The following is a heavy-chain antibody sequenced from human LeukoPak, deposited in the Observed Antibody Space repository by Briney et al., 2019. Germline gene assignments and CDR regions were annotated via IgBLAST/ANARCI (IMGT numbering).Heavy chain of an antibody. CDR2: ISAYHGNT. Sequence: GSSVKVSCKASGYTFTSYGISWVRHAPGQGLEWMGWISAYHGNTNYAQKLQGRVTMTTDTSTSTAYMELRSLRSDDTAVYYCARELEEYDILTGYYPRGYFQHWGQGTLVSASS. D-gene: IGHD3-9*01. CDR1: GYTFTSYG. CDR3: ARELEEYDILTGYYPRGYFQH. J-gene: IGHJ1*01. V-gene: IGHV1-18*01.